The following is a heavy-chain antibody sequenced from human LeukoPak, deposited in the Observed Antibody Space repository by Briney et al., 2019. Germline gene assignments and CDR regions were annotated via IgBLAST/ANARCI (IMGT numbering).Heavy chain of an antibody. CDR1: GDSVSSDSAA. V-gene: IGHV6-1*01. D-gene: IGHD5-12*01. CDR3: ARGATAYFDS. CDR2: TYYRSRWYY. Sequence: SQTLSLTCAISGDSVSSDSAAWNWVRQSPSRGLEWLGRTYYRSRWYYNYAVSVKSRITINPDTSKNQFSLQLNSVTPEDTAVYYCARGATAYFDSWGQGTLVTVSS. J-gene: IGHJ4*02.